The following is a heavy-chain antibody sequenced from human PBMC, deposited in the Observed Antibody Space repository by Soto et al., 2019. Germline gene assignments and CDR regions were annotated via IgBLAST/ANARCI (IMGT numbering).Heavy chain of an antibody. J-gene: IGHJ6*03. CDR2: INSDGRST. V-gene: IGHV3-74*01. CDR1: GFSFSTYW. Sequence: SLRLSCAASGFSFSTYWMHWFRQAPGKGLVWVSRINSDGRSTSYADFVKGRFTISRDNAKNTLYLQMNSLRAEDTAVYYCARLSCSSTSCFYYMDVWGKGTTVTVSS. CDR3: ARLSCSSTSCFYYMDV. D-gene: IGHD2-2*01.